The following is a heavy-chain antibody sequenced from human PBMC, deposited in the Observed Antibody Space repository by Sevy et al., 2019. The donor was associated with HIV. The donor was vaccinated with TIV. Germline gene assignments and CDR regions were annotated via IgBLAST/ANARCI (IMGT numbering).Heavy chain of an antibody. Sequence: ASVKVSCKASGYTFTGYYMHWVRQAPGQGLEWMGWINPNSGGTNYAQKFQGWVTMTRDTSISTAYMELSRLRSDDTAVYYCARGGYDFWSGSPYYFDYWDQGTLVTVSS. CDR3: ARGGYDFWSGSPYYFDY. V-gene: IGHV1-2*04. J-gene: IGHJ4*02. CDR2: INPNSGGT. CDR1: GYTFTGYY. D-gene: IGHD3-3*01.